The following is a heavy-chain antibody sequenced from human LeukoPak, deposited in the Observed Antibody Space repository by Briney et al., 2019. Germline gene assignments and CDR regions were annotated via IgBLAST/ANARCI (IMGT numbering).Heavy chain of an antibody. V-gene: IGHV4-59*12. J-gene: IGHJ3*02. D-gene: IGHD1-26*01. Sequence: PSETLSLTCTVSGGSISSYYWSWIRQPPGKGLEWIGYIYYSGSTNYNPSLKSRVTISVDTSKNQFSLKLSSVTAADTAVYYCARAAVGYDAFDIWGQGTMVTVSS. CDR1: GGSISSYY. CDR3: ARAAVGYDAFDI. CDR2: IYYSGST.